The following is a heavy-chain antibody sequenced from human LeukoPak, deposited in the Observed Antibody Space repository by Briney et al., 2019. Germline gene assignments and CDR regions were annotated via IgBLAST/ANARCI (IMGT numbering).Heavy chain of an antibody. Sequence: GGSLRLSCAASGFTFSSHWMHWVRQAPGKGLVWVSRINSDGSSTSYADSVKGRFTISRDNAKNTLYLQMNSLRAEDTAVYYCARDPVTYYYYYMDVWGKGTTVTVSS. CDR3: ARDPVTYYYYYMDV. J-gene: IGHJ6*03. V-gene: IGHV3-74*01. CDR2: INSDGSST. D-gene: IGHD4-17*01. CDR1: GFTFSSHW.